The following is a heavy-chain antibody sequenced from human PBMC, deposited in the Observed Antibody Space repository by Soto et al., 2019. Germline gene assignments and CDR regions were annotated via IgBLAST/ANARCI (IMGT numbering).Heavy chain of an antibody. J-gene: IGHJ6*02. Sequence: DVQLVESGGGVVKPGGSLRLSCRTSGFTVTKDWMRWVRQAPGKGLEWVCRIRSNADGGTVEYAAPVKGRFIISRDDSTNTLYLEMNSLDSEDTGVYYCTAAGVRGVVMSGMDVWGQGTAVTVSS. D-gene: IGHD3-10*01. CDR1: GFTVTKDW. CDR2: IRSNADGGTV. V-gene: IGHV3-15*01. CDR3: TAAGVRGVVMSGMDV.